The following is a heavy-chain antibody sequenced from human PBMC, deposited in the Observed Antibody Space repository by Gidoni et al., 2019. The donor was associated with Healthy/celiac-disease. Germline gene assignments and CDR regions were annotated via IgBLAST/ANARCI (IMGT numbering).Heavy chain of an antibody. J-gene: IGHJ3*02. V-gene: IGHV3-73*01. Sequence: EVQLVESGGGLVQPGGSLKLSCAASGFTFSGSAMHWVRQASGKGLEGVGRIRSKTNNYATVYAASVNGRFTISRDDSKNTAYLKMNSLKTEDTAVYYCTRQSGSWQGNDAFDIWGQGTMVTVSS. CDR2: IRSKTNNYAT. D-gene: IGHD6-13*01. CDR1: GFTFSGSA. CDR3: TRQSGSWQGNDAFDI.